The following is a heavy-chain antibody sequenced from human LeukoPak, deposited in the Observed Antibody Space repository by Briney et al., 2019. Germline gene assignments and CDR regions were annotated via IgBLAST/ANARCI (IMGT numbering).Heavy chain of an antibody. CDR3: ARKSASGNYPLDY. CDR2: ISADSATT. V-gene: IGHV3-23*01. Sequence: HPGGSLRLSCAGSGFSFSNYGMSWVRQAPGKGLEWVSVISADSATTFYADSVKGRFTISRDNAKNTVFLQMSSLRAEDTALYYCARKSASGNYPLDYWGQGTLVTVSS. D-gene: IGHD3-10*01. J-gene: IGHJ4*02. CDR1: GFSFSNYG.